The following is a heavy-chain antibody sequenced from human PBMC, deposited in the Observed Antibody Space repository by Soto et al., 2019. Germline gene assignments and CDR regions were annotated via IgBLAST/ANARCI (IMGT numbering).Heavy chain of an antibody. D-gene: IGHD2-2*01. CDR2: IYYSGST. Sequence: SETLSLTCTVSGDSISSDYWSWIRPHPGKGLEWIGYIYYSGSTYYNPSLKSRVTISVDTSKNQFSLKLSSVTAADTAVYYCARVYHQLRVTYFDYWGQGTLVTVSS. CDR1: GDSISSDY. CDR3: ARVYHQLRVTYFDY. J-gene: IGHJ4*02. V-gene: IGHV4-31*03.